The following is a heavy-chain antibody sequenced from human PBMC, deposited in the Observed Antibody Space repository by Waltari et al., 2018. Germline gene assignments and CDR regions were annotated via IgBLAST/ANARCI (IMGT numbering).Heavy chain of an antibody. D-gene: IGHD1-26*01. CDR1: GFTFSDHD. V-gene: IGHV3-72*01. Sequence: EVHLVESGGGLVQPGGSLRLSCAASGFTFSDHDMDWVRQAPGEGLGWVCRTKNKRKCYTTEDAASVRGRFTISRDESENSVYLQMNSLKTEDTAVYFCGRWTSGSPDVGGQGTLVTVSS. CDR2: TKNKRKCYTT. J-gene: IGHJ4*02. CDR3: GRWTSGSPDV.